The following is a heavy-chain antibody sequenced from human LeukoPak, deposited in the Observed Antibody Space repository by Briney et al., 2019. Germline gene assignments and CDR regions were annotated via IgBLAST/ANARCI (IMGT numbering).Heavy chain of an antibody. CDR3: ARGHMVRGVPPDDY. V-gene: IGHV1-2*02. D-gene: IGHD3-10*01. J-gene: IGHJ4*02. CDR2: INPNSGGT. CDR1: GYTFTGYY. Sequence: ASVKVSCTASGYTFTGYYMHWVRQAPGQGLEWMGWINPNSGGTNYAQKFQGRVTMTRDTSISTAYMELSRLRSDDTAVYYCARGHMVRGVPPDDYWGQGTLVTVSS.